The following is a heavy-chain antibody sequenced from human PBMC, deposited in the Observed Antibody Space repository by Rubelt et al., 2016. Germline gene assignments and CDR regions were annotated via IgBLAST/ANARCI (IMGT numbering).Heavy chain of an antibody. CDR3: ARGGHPWELRGFYYFDY. J-gene: IGHJ4*02. Sequence: KFQGRVTITADESTSTAYMELRSLRSDDTAVYYCARGGHPWELRGFYYFDYWGQGTLVTVSS. D-gene: IGHD1-26*01. V-gene: IGHV1-69*01.